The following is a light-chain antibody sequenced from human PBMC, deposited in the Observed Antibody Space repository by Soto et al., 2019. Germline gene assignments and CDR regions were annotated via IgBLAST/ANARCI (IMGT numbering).Light chain of an antibody. Sequence: DIQMTQSPSSLSASVGDRVTLTCRASQSINTFLNWYLQKPGKAPQLLIYAASSLRSGVPSRFSGSRSGSDFTLTISNLQPEDFVTFICQQSYSPPYTFGQGTKREIK. CDR2: AAS. CDR3: QQSYSPPYT. J-gene: IGKJ2*01. CDR1: QSINTF. V-gene: IGKV1-39*01.